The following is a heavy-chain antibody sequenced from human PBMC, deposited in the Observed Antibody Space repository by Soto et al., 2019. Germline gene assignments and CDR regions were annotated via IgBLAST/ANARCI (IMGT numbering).Heavy chain of an antibody. V-gene: IGHV3-23*01. CDR1: GFTFSSYA. CDR3: AQSESFGELLSTYYYYGMDV. Sequence: GGSLRLSCAASGFTFSSYAMSWVRQAPGKGLEWVSAISGSGGSTYYADSVKGRFTISRDNSKNTLYLQMNSLRAEDTAVYYFAQSESFGELLSTYYYYGMDVWGQGTTVTVSS. CDR2: ISGSGGST. D-gene: IGHD3-10*01. J-gene: IGHJ6*02.